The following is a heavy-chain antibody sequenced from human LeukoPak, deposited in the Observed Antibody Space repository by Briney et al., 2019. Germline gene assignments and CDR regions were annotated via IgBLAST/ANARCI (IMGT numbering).Heavy chain of an antibody. D-gene: IGHD4-17*01. CDR1: GFTFSGFW. Sequence: GESLRLSCAASGFTFSGFWMSWVRQAPGKGLEWVANIKQDGSEKNYVDSVKGRFTISRDNAKNSLFLQMDSLRAEDSAVYYCARDYGDHTWYSDLWGRGTLVTVSS. CDR2: IKQDGSEK. V-gene: IGHV3-7*01. CDR3: ARDYGDHTWYSDL. J-gene: IGHJ2*01.